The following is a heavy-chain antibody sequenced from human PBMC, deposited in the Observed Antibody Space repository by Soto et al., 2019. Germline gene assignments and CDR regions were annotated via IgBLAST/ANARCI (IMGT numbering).Heavy chain of an antibody. J-gene: IGHJ1*01. CDR3: ARDVYDDYAEYFQH. CDR1: GFTFSSYG. D-gene: IGHD4-17*01. Sequence: QVQLVESGGGVVQPGRSLRLSCAASGFTFSSYGMHWVRQAPGKGLEWVAVIWYDGSNKYYADSVKGRFTISRDNSKNTLYLQMNSLRAEDTAVYYCARDVYDDYAEYFQHWGQGTLVTVSS. CDR2: IWYDGSNK. V-gene: IGHV3-33*01.